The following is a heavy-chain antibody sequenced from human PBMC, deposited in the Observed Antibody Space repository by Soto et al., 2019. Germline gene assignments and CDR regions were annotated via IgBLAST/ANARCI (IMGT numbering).Heavy chain of an antibody. CDR3: TRMGGDY. D-gene: IGHD3-16*01. CDR2: IRSKANSYAT. J-gene: IGHJ4*02. V-gene: IGHV3-73*02. Sequence: EVQLVESGGGLVQPGGSLKLSCAASGFTFSGSAMHWVRQASGKGLGWVGRIRSKANSYATAYAASVKGRFTISRDDSKNTAYLQMNSLKTEDTAVYYCTRMGGDYWGQGTLVTVSS. CDR1: GFTFSGSA.